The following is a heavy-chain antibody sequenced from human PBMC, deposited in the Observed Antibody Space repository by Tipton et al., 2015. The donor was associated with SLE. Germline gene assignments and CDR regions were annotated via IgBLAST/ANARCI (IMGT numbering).Heavy chain of an antibody. Sequence: GSLRLSCAASGFTFTSYAMSWVRQAPGKGLEWVSAVSGGSGSDTYYADSVKGRFTISRDNSKNNIHLQMNSLRAEDTAVYYCARDSITISYWGQGTLVTVSS. J-gene: IGHJ4*02. CDR3: ARDSITISY. D-gene: IGHD3-3*01. CDR2: VSGGSGSDT. V-gene: IGHV3-23*01. CDR1: GFTFTSYA.